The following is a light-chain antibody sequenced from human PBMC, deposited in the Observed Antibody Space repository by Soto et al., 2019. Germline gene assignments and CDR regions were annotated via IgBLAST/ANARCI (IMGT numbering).Light chain of an antibody. CDR2: EVS. CDR3: SSYTSISTLVV. CDR1: SSDVGNYNY. J-gene: IGLJ2*01. V-gene: IGLV2-14*01. Sequence: QSVLTQPASVSGSPGQSITISCTGTSSDVGNYNYVSWYQQHPGKAPKLMIYEVSNRPSGVSNRFSGSKSGNTASLTISGLQVEDEADYYCSSYTSISTLVVFGGGTKLTVL.